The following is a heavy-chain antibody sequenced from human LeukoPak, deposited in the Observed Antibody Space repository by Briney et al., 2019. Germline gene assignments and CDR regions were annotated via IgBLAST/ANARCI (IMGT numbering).Heavy chain of an antibody. J-gene: IGHJ4*02. CDR1: GGTFSSYA. Sequence: SVKVSCKASGGTFSSYAISWVRQAPGQGLEWMGRIIPIFGTANYAQKFQGRVTITADKSTSTAYMELSSLRSEDTAVYYCARAPLGSGSGSYYPHWGQGTLVTVSS. CDR3: ARAPLGSGSGSYYPH. D-gene: IGHD3-10*01. V-gene: IGHV1-69*06. CDR2: IIPIFGTA.